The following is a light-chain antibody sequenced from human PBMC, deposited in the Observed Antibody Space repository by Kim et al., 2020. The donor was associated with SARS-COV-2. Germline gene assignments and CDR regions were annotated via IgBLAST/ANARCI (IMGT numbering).Light chain of an antibody. CDR2: FTS. CDR1: NIGCDN. V-gene: IGLV3-21*01. Sequence: SYELTQPPSVSVAPGETATITCAGNNIGCDNVHWYQQKPGQAPVLVIHFTSGRPSGIPERFSGANSQNTATLIISRVEAGDGADYCCQVWGPASNHQVFGGGTKVTVL. J-gene: IGLJ1*01. CDR3: QVWGPASNHQV.